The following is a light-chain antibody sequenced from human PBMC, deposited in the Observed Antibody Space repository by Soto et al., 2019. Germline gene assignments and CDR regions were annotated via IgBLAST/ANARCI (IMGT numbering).Light chain of an antibody. V-gene: IGKV1-5*03. CDR3: QQFRT. CDR2: KTS. Sequence: DIQMTQSPSTLSASVGDRVTITCRASQSISNWLAWYQQKPGKAPKLLIYKTSNLESGVPSRFSGSGSGTEFTLTISSLQPDDFATYYCQQFRTFGQGTKVDIK. CDR1: QSISNW. J-gene: IGKJ1*01.